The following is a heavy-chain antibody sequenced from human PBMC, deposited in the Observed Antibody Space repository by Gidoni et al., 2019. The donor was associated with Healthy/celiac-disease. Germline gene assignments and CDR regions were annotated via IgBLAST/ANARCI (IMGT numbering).Heavy chain of an antibody. Sequence: EVQLLESGGGLVQPGGSLRLSCAASGFTFRSYALSWVRQAPGKGLEWVSAISGSGGSTYYADSVKGRFTISRDNSKNTLYLQMNSLRAEDTAVYYCAKWGYSGYDQVYYFDYWGQGTLVTVSS. J-gene: IGHJ4*02. CDR1: GFTFRSYA. D-gene: IGHD5-12*01. V-gene: IGHV3-23*01. CDR3: AKWGYSGYDQVYYFDY. CDR2: ISGSGGST.